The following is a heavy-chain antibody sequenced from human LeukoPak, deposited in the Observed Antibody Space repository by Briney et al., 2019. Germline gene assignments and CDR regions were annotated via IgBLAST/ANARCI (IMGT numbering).Heavy chain of an antibody. CDR1: GGSIITTNW. Sequence: PSGTLSLTCAVSGGSIITTNWWNWVRQPPGKGLEWIGQVYHSGSTNYNPSLKSRVTISVDKSNNQFSLRLSSVTAADTAVYYCARLGRRTPAGFDYWGQGTLVTVSS. D-gene: IGHD2-2*01. J-gene: IGHJ4*02. CDR3: ARLGRRTPAGFDY. CDR2: VYHSGST. V-gene: IGHV4-4*02.